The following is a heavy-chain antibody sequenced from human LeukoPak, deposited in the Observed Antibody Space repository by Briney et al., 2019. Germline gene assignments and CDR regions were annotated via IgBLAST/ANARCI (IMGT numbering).Heavy chain of an antibody. J-gene: IGHJ4*02. CDR1: TFSFSSYG. CDR3: AKPQEADLWVPDY. D-gene: IGHD3-3*01. CDR2: IRYDGVDK. Sequence: AGGSLRLSCAASTFSFSSYGMHWVRQAPGKGLEWVAFIRYDGVDKYYADSVKGRFAISRDNSKNTLFLEMNSLIPEVTALYYCAKPQEADLWVPDYWGQGTLVTVSS. V-gene: IGHV3-30*02.